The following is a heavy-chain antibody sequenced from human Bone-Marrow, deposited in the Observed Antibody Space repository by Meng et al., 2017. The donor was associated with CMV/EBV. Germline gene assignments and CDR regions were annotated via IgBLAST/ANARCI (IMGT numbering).Heavy chain of an antibody. CDR2: MFGDGRR. V-gene: IGHV3-53*01. Sequence: LSLTCAATGYPVSANLMMWVRQAPGKGLEWVSIMFGDGRRFYADSVKGRFTVSGVDSKNTLDLQMNSLRAEDTAVYYCNSNHAAYWGQGTLVTVSS. D-gene: IGHD1-14*01. J-gene: IGHJ4*02. CDR1: GYPVSANL. CDR3: NSNHAAY.